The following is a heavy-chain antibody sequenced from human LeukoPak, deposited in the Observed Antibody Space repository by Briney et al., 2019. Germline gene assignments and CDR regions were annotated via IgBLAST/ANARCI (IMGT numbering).Heavy chain of an antibody. Sequence: GGSLRLSCAASGFTFSSYGMHWVRQAPGKGLEWVAVIWYDGSNKYYADSVKGRFTISRDNSKNTLYLQMNSLRAEDTAVYYCARDPFDNWNSEDDAFDIWGQGTMVTVSS. J-gene: IGHJ3*02. CDR3: ARDPFDNWNSEDDAFDI. CDR1: GFTFSSYG. D-gene: IGHD1-7*01. CDR2: IWYDGSNK. V-gene: IGHV3-33*01.